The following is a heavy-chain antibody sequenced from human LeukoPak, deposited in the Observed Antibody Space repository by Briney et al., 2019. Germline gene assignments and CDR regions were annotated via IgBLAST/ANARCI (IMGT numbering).Heavy chain of an antibody. J-gene: IGHJ4*03. CDR3: ARMFRSGYFDY. CDR1: GGSISSGGYY. V-gene: IGHV4-30-2*01. D-gene: IGHD3-10*02. CDR2: IYHSGST. Sequence: PSQTLSLTCTVSGGSISSGGYYWSWIRQPPGKGLEWIGYIYHSGSTYYNPSLKSRVTISVDRSKNQFSLNLSSVTAADTAVYYCARMFRSGYFDYWGRGTLVTVSS.